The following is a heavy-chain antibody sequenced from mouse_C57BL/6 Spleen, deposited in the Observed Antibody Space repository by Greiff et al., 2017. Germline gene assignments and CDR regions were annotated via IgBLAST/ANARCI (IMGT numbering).Heavy chain of an antibody. CDR3: ASYGNYWYFDV. V-gene: IGHV2-9-1*01. J-gene: IGHJ1*03. D-gene: IGHD2-1*01. CDR1: GFSLTSYA. CDR2: ICTGEGT. Sequence: QVQLQQSGPGLVAPSQSLSITCTVSGFSLTSYAISWVRQPPGKGLEWLGVICTGEGTNYNSALKSRLSISKDNSKSQVFLKRNSLQTDDTARYYCASYGNYWYFDVWGTGTTVTASS.